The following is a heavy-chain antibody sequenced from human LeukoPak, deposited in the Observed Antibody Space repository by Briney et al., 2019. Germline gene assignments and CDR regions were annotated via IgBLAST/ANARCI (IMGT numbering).Heavy chain of an antibody. Sequence: GGYLRLSCAASGFTVSSNYMSWVRQAPGKGLEWVSVIYSGGSTYYADSVKGRFTISRHNSKNTLYLQMNSLRAEDTAVYYCARGGGDTYYYDSSGYFYFDYWGQGTLVTVSS. J-gene: IGHJ4*02. V-gene: IGHV3-53*04. CDR2: IYSGGST. CDR1: GFTVSSNY. D-gene: IGHD3-22*01. CDR3: ARGGGDTYYYDSSGYFYFDY.